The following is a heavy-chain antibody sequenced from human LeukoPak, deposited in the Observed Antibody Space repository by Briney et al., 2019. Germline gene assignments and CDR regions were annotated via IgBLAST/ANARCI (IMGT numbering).Heavy chain of an antibody. D-gene: IGHD3-10*01. CDR3: ARALLWFGEPLDY. V-gene: IGHV3-30*01. CDR2: ISYDGSNK. Sequence: GGSLRLSCAAYGFTFSSYAMHWVRQAPGKGLEWVAVISYDGSNKYYADSVKGRFTISRDNSKNTLYLQMNSLRAEDTAVYYCARALLWFGEPLDYWGQGTLVTVSS. CDR1: GFTFSSYA. J-gene: IGHJ4*02.